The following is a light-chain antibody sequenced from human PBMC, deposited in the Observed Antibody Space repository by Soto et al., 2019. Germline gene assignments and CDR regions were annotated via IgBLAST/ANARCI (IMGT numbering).Light chain of an antibody. J-gene: IGLJ3*02. CDR2: STN. CDR3: VLYMGSGTGV. CDR1: SGSVSTSYY. Sequence: QAVVTQEPSFSVSPGRTVTLTCGLSSGSVSTSYYPSWYQQTPGQAPRTLIYSTNTRSSGVPDRFSGSILGNKAALTITGAQADDESDYYCVLYMGSGTGVFGGGTKVTVL. V-gene: IGLV8-61*01.